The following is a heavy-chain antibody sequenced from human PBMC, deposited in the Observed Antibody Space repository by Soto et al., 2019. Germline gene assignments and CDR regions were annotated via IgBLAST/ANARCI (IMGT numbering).Heavy chain of an antibody. J-gene: IGHJ3*02. CDR1: CGSISSYY. V-gene: IGHV4-59*01. Sequence: SETLSLTCTVSCGSISSYYWSWIRQPPGKGLEWIGYIYYSGSTNYNPSLKSRVTISVDTSKNQFSLKLSSVTAADTAVYYCARVGAGEPYDAFDIWGQGTMVTVS. CDR2: IYYSGST. CDR3: ARVGAGEPYDAFDI. D-gene: IGHD3-16*01.